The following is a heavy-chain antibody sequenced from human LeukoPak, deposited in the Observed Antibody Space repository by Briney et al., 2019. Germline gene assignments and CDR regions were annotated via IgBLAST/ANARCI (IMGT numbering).Heavy chain of an antibody. J-gene: IGHJ4*02. CDR3: ARTPGGYCSGGSCYFDY. V-gene: IGHV3-53*01. CDR1: GFTFSSNY. Sequence: PGGSLRLSCAASGFTFSSNYMSWVRQAPGKGLEWVSVIYSDGSTYYADSVKGRFTISRDNSKNTLYLQMNSLRAEDTAVYYCARTPGGYCSGGSCYFDYWGQGTLVTVSS. CDR2: IYSDGST. D-gene: IGHD2-15*01.